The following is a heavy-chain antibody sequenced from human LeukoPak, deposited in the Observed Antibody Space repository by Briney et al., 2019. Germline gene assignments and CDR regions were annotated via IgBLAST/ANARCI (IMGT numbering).Heavy chain of an antibody. CDR3: ARALSYGYDFWSGPADYYYGMDV. Sequence: PSETLSLTCTVSGGSISSYYWSWIRQPPGKGLEWIGYIYYSGSTNYNPSLKSRVTISVDTSKNQFSLKLSSVTAADTAVYYCARALSYGYDFWSGPADYYYGMDVWGQGTTVIVSS. J-gene: IGHJ6*02. CDR2: IYYSGST. CDR1: GGSISSYY. V-gene: IGHV4-59*01. D-gene: IGHD3-3*01.